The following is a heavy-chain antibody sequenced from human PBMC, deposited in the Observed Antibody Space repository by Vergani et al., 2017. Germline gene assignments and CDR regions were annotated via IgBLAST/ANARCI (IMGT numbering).Heavy chain of an antibody. CDR2: ISYDGSNK. V-gene: IGHV3-30*18. CDR3: AKDENRAHTYYYDSSGYDAFDI. Sequence: QVQLVESGGGVVQPGRSLRLSCAASGFTFSSYGMHWVRQAPGKGLEWVAVISYDGSNKYYADSVKGRFTIPRDNSKNTLYLQMNSLRAEDTAVYYCAKDENRAHTYYYDSSGYDAFDIWGQGTMVTVSS. CDR1: GFTFSSYG. J-gene: IGHJ3*02. D-gene: IGHD3-22*01.